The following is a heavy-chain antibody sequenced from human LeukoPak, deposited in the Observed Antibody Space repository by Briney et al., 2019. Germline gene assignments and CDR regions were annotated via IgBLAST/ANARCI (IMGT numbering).Heavy chain of an antibody. D-gene: IGHD3-3*01. CDR2: ICTSGST. Sequence: PSETLSLTCTVSGGSISSGSYYWSWIRQPAGKGLEWIGRICTSGSTNYNPSLKSRVTISVDTSKNQFSLKLSSVTAADTAVYYCARGTWRYYFDYWGQGTLVTVSS. CDR1: GGSISSGSYY. CDR3: ARGTWRYYFDY. J-gene: IGHJ4*02. V-gene: IGHV4-61*02.